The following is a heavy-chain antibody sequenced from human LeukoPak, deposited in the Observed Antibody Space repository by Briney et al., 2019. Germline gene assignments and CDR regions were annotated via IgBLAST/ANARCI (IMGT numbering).Heavy chain of an antibody. J-gene: IGHJ6*02. Sequence: PSETLSLTCTVSGGSINSYYWSWIRQPAGKGLEWIGRIYSSGSTNYNPSLKSRVTISVDTSKNQFSLKLSSVTTADTAVYYCARLLVVPAAVANYYYYYGMDVWGQGTTVTVSS. D-gene: IGHD2-2*01. V-gene: IGHV4-4*07. CDR1: GGSINSYY. CDR2: IYSSGST. CDR3: ARLLVVPAAVANYYYYYGMDV.